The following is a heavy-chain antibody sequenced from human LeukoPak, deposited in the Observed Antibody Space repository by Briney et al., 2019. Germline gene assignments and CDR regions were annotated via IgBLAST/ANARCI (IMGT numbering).Heavy chain of an antibody. D-gene: IGHD3-22*01. CDR3: AREDLPKLDSSGYYSVD. CDR2: IIPILGIA. J-gene: IGHJ4*02. CDR1: GGTFSSYT. V-gene: IGHV1-69*04. Sequence: ASVKVSCKASGGTFSSYTISWVRQAPGQGLEWMGRIIPILGIANYAQKFQGRVTITADKSTSTAYMELSSLRSEDTAVYYCAREDLPKLDSSGYYSVDWGQGTLVTVSS.